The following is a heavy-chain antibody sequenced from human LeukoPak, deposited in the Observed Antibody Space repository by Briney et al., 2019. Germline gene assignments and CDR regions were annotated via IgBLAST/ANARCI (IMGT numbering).Heavy chain of an antibody. CDR1: GSTFTTYA. V-gene: IGHV3-23*01. CDR2: ISGSGDST. D-gene: IGHD3-10*01. J-gene: IGHJ4*02. Sequence: GGSLRLSCAASGSTFTTYAMTWFRQTPGKGLEWVSGISGSGDSTYYTDSVKGRFTVSRDNSKNTVFLQMNSLRADDTAVYYCAKASGTESLSSRVLHSWGQGTLVTVSS. CDR3: AKASGTESLSSRVLHS.